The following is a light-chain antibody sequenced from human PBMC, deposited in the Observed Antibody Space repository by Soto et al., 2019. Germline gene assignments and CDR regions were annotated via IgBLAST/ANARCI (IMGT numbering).Light chain of an antibody. J-gene: IGLJ2*01. V-gene: IGLV3-25*02. CDR3: QSADSSGTYVV. CDR1: ALPKQY. Sequence: SYELTQQPSVSVSPGQTARITCSGHALPKQYAYWYQQKPGQAPVLVIYKNSERPSGIPERFSGSSSGTTVTLTISGVQAEDEADYYCQSADSSGTYVVFGGGTQLTVL. CDR2: KNS.